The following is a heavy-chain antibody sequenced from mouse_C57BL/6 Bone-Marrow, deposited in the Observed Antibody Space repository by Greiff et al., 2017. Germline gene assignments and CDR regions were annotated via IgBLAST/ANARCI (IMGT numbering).Heavy chain of an antibody. CDR3: ARHYGSSYGYFDV. D-gene: IGHD1-1*01. CDR2: IYPGDGDT. J-gene: IGHJ1*03. V-gene: IGHV1-82*01. CDR1: GYAFSSSW. Sequence: QVQLKESGPELVKPGASVKISCKASGYAFSSSWMNWVKQRPGQGLEWIGRIYPGDGDTNYNGKFKGKATLTADKSSSTAYMQLSSLTSEDSAVXFCARHYGSSYGYFDVWGTGTTVTVSS.